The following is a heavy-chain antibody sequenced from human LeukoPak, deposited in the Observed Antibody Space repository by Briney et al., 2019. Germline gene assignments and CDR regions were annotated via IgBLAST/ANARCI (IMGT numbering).Heavy chain of an antibody. V-gene: IGHV3-66*01. Sequence: GGSLRLSCAASGFSVNNIYMTWVRQAPGKGLEWVSVIYSGDRTFYADSVKGRFTISRDTSKNTVYLQMNSLRTEDTALYYCAKEMGPFIHGDYWGQGTVVTVSS. D-gene: IGHD2-8*01. J-gene: IGHJ4*02. CDR1: GFSVNNIY. CDR2: IYSGDRT. CDR3: AKEMGPFIHGDY.